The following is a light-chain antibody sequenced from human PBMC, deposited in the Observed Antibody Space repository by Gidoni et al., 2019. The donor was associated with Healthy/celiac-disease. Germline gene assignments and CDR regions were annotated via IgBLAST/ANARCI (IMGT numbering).Light chain of an antibody. J-gene: IGKJ5*01. V-gene: IGKV3-15*01. CDR2: GAS. CDR3: QQYNNWPT. CDR1: QGVSSN. Sequence: EIVMTPSPANLSVAPGERATLSCRASQGVSSNLAWYQQKPGQAPRLLIDGASTRATGIPARFSGSGSGTEFTLTISSLQSEDFAVYHCQQYNNWPTFGQGTRLEIK.